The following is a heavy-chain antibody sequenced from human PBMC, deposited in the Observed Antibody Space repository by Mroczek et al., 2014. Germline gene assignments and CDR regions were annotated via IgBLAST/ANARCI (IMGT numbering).Heavy chain of an antibody. D-gene: IGHD6-13*01. J-gene: IGHJ4*02. Sequence: QVQLVQSGGGVVQPGRSLRLSCAASGFTFSSYAIHWVRQAPGKGLEWVAVISYDGSNKYYADSVKGRFTISRDNSKNTLYLQMNSLRAEDTAVYYCARFGLAAAGTMGWGQGTLVTVSS. V-gene: IGHV3-30*04. CDR3: ARFGLAAAGTMG. CDR1: GFTFSSYA. CDR2: ISYDGSNK.